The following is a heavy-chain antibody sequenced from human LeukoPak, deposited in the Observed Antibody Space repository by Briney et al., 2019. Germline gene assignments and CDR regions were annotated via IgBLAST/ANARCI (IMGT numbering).Heavy chain of an antibody. D-gene: IGHD2/OR15-2a*01. Sequence: ASVKVSCKASGYTFTGYYMHWVRQAPGQGLEWMGWINPNSGGTNYAQKFQGRVTMTRDTSISTAYMELSRLRSDDTAVYYCARGDSITYYYYGMDVWGQGTLVTVSS. V-gene: IGHV1-2*02. J-gene: IGHJ6*02. CDR2: INPNSGGT. CDR3: ARGDSITYYYYGMDV. CDR1: GYTFTGYY.